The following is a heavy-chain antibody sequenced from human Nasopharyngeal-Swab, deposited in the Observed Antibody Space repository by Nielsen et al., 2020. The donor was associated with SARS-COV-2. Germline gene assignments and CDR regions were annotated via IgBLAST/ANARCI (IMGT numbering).Heavy chain of an antibody. CDR1: GGSSSGYY. Sequence: SETLSLTCAVYGGSSSGYYWTWIRQSPGKGLEWIGEINHSGITNYNPSLKSRVTISVDTSKSQVSLKLNSATAADTAVYYCARGLRKVPILPASQYYFDYWGQGILVAVSS. CDR2: INHSGIT. J-gene: IGHJ4*02. D-gene: IGHD2-15*01. CDR3: ARGLRKVPILPASQYYFDY. V-gene: IGHV4-34*01.